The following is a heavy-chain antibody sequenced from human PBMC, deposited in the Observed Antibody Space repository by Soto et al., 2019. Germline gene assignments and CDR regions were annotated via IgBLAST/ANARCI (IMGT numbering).Heavy chain of an antibody. CDR3: ATHSHAYYYASRGYYYPYYFDY. V-gene: IGHV5-51*01. J-gene: IGHJ4*02. CDR2: IYPGDSDT. CDR1: GYSFTSYW. D-gene: IGHD3-22*01. Sequence: GESLKISCKGSGYSFTSYWIGWVRQMPGKGLEWMGIIYPGDSDTRYSPSFQGQVTISADKSISTAYLQWSSLKASDTAMYYCATHSHAYYYASRGYYYPYYFDYWGQGTLVTVSS.